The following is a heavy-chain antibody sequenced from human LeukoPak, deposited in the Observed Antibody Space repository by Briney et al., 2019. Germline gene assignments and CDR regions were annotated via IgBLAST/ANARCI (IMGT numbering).Heavy chain of an antibody. Sequence: KPSETLSLTCTVSDVSLNSGGYYWRWIRPHPGKGLEWIGYISYTGSTYSNPSLESRVAISIDTSKNHFSLKLSSVTAADTAVYYCARVPSPFNSYNVDVWGQGITVTVSS. CDR1: DVSLNSGGYY. CDR3: ARVPSPFNSYNVDV. CDR2: ISYTGST. V-gene: IGHV4-31*03. D-gene: IGHD4-23*01. J-gene: IGHJ6*02.